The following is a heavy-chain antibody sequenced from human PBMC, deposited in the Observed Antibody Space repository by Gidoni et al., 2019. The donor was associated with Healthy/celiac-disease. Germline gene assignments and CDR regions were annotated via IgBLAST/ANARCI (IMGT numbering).Heavy chain of an antibody. CDR3: ARHVSETSIFDWFDP. V-gene: IGHV4-39*01. D-gene: IGHD3-3*01. J-gene: IGHJ5*02. Sequence: QLQLQESGPRLVKPSETLSLTRTVAGGSLSSSSYYWGWIRQPPGKGLEWIGSIYYSGSTYYNPSLKSRVTISVDTSKNQFSLKLSSVTAADTAVYYCARHVSETSIFDWFDPWGQGTLVTVSS. CDR2: IYYSGST. CDR1: GGSLSSSSYY.